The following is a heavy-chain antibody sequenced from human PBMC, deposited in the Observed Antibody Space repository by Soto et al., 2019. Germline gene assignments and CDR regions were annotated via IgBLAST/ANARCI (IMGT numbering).Heavy chain of an antibody. D-gene: IGHD3-10*01. J-gene: IGHJ4*02. Sequence: GGSLRLSCVASGFTVSSNYMSWVRQAPGKGLEWVSVIYSGGSTYYADSVKGRFTISRDNSKNTLYLQMNSLRAEDTAVYYCAVSRGVIDYWGQGTLVTVSS. CDR3: AVSRGVIDY. CDR1: GFTVSSNY. CDR2: IYSGGST. V-gene: IGHV3-66*01.